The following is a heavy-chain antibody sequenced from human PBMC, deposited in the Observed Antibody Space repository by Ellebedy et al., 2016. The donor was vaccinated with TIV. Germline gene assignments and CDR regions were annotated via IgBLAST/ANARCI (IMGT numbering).Heavy chain of an antibody. CDR2: ISTISDYI. CDR1: GFTFSSYY. CDR3: ARNYGDYYFDY. Sequence: PGGSLRLSCEASGFTFSSYYMNWVRQAPGKGLEWISSISTISDYIYYADSVKGRFTISRDNAKDSLYLQMNSLRAEDTAVYYCARNYGDYYFDYWGQGTLVTVSS. D-gene: IGHD4-17*01. V-gene: IGHV3-21*01. J-gene: IGHJ4*02.